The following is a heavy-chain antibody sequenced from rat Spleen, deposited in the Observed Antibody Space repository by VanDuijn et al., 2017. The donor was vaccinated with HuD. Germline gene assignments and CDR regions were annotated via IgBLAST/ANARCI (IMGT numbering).Heavy chain of an antibody. CDR3: AKNIYYSSYLYYFDY. J-gene: IGHJ2*01. V-gene: IGHV5-17*01. Sequence: EVQLVESGGGLVQPGRSLKFSCAASGFTFSDYAMAWVRQAPKKGLEWVATLIYDGSRTYYRDSVKGRFTISRDNAESTLYLQMDSLRSEDTATYYCAKNIYYSSYLYYFDYWGQGVMVTVSS. CDR1: GFTFSDYA. D-gene: IGHD1-2*01. CDR2: LIYDGSRT.